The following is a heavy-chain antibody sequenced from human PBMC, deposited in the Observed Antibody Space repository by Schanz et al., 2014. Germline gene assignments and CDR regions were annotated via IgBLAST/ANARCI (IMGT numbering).Heavy chain of an antibody. J-gene: IGHJ6*03. D-gene: IGHD6-19*01. V-gene: IGHV3-33*01. CDR1: GFTFSNHG. Sequence: QVQLVESGGGVVQPGRSLRLSCAASGFTFSNHGMHWVRQSPGKGLEWVALIWYDGSNEYYADSVKGRFTISRDNPKKTLYLKMNSLRAEDTAVYYCARDHQWLARYYMDVWGKGTTVTVSS. CDR3: ARDHQWLARYYMDV. CDR2: IWYDGSNE.